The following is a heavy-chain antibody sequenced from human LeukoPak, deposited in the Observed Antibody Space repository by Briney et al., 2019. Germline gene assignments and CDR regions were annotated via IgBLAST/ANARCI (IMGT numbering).Heavy chain of an antibody. J-gene: IGHJ6*02. CDR2: IYTSGST. D-gene: IGHD3-10*01. Sequence: SETLSLTCTVSGGSISSYYWSWIRQPAGKGLEWLGLIYTSGSTNYNPSLKSLVTMSVDTSKNQFSLKLSSVTAADTAVYYCARATYYYGTRNTYYYYYGMDVWGQGTTVTVSS. CDR3: ARATYYYGTRNTYYYYYGMDV. CDR1: GGSISSYY. V-gene: IGHV4-4*07.